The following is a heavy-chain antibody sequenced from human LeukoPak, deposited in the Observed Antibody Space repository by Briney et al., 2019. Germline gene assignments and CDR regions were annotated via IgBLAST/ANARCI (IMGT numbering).Heavy chain of an antibody. CDR3: ARQGAFDF. J-gene: IGHJ1*01. V-gene: IGHV4-59*04. Sequence: SETLSLTCTVSGGSISLYYWIWLREPPGKGLEGIGNTLYVGSTYYHPSLKSRVMISVDTSKHKFSLKLRYVTAADTAVYYCARQGAFDFWGQGPVVTVSS. CDR1: GGSISLYY. CDR2: TLYVGST. D-gene: IGHD1-26*01.